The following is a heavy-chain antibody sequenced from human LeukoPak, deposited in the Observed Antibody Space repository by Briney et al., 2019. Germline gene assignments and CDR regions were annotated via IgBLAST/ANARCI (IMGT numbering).Heavy chain of an antibody. CDR1: GFTFSGYG. Sequence: GGSLRLSCAASGFTFSGYGMHWVRQAPGKGLEWVAFIRYDGSNKYYADSVKGRFTISRDNSKNTLYLQMNSLRAEDTAVYYCAKDLTTVVNAPPDYWGQGTLVTVSS. CDR2: IRYDGSNK. V-gene: IGHV3-30*02. CDR3: AKDLTTVVNAPPDY. D-gene: IGHD4-23*01. J-gene: IGHJ4*02.